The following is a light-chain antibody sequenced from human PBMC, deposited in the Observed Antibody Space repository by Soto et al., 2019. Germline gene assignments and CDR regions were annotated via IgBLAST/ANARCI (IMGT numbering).Light chain of an antibody. CDR2: DAS. CDR3: QHRSNWPET. Sequence: KSLATVSLSPEEKATLSCMASQSVSSYLAWYQQKPGQAPRLLIYDASNRATGIPARFSGSGSGTDFTLTISSLQPEDFAVYYCQHRSNWPETFGPGTKVDI. V-gene: IGKV3-11*01. CDR1: QSVSSY. J-gene: IGKJ3*01.